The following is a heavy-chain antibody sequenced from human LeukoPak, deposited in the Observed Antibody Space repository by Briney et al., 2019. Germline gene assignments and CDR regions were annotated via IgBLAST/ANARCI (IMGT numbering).Heavy chain of an antibody. J-gene: IGHJ4*02. Sequence: PSETLSLTCTVSGGSISSGDYYWSWIRQPPGKGLEWIGYIYYSGSTYYNPSLKSRVTISVDTSKNQFSLKLSSVTAADTAVYYCARQPYDSSGYYHDYWGQGTLVTVSS. CDR1: GGSISSGDYY. CDR3: ARQPYDSSGYYHDY. D-gene: IGHD3-22*01. CDR2: IYYSGST. V-gene: IGHV4-30-4*01.